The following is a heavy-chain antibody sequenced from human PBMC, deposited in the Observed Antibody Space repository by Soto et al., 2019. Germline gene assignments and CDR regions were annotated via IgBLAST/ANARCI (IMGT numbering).Heavy chain of an antibody. D-gene: IGHD3-10*01. CDR3: ARDGSGRGYCYMDV. Sequence: EVQLVESGGGLVKPGGSLRLSCAASGFTFSSYSMNWVRQAPGKGLEWVSSISSSSSYIYYADSVKGRFTISRDNAKNSLYLQMNSLTAEDTAVYYCARDGSGRGYCYMDVWGKGTTVTVSS. V-gene: IGHV3-21*01. CDR2: ISSSSSYI. CDR1: GFTFSSYS. J-gene: IGHJ6*03.